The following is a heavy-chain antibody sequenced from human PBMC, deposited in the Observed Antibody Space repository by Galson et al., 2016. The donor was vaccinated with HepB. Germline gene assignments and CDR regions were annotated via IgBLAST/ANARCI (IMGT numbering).Heavy chain of an antibody. J-gene: IGHJ4*02. Sequence: SLRLSCAASGFTFRNYGMSWVRQAPGKGLEWVSAISGSSATYYADSVKGRFTISRDNSKNTLFLQMNTLRAEDTAVYYCAKDLRGYYRPIDYWGQGTLVTVSS. V-gene: IGHV3-23*01. D-gene: IGHD2/OR15-2a*01. CDR3: AKDLRGYYRPIDY. CDR2: ISGSSAT. CDR1: GFTFRNYG.